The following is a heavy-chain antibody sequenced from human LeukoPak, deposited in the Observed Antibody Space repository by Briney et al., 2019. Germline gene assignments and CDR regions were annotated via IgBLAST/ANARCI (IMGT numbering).Heavy chain of an antibody. CDR1: GGSISTGGYY. Sequence: SQTLFLTCTVSGGSISTGGYYWSWIRQHPGKGLEWIGYIYYSGSTYYNPSLKSRITISVDTSKNQFSLKLSSVTAADTAVYYCVRLSRGPSGYYSNDYWGQGTLVTVSS. V-gene: IGHV4-31*03. J-gene: IGHJ4*02. CDR2: IYYSGST. D-gene: IGHD3-22*01. CDR3: VRLSRGPSGYYSNDY.